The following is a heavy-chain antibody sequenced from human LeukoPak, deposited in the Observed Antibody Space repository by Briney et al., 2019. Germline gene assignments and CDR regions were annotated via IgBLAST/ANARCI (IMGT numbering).Heavy chain of an antibody. CDR3: AKVHYYDSSGPDY. Sequence: GASVKVSCKVSGYTLTELSMHWVRQAPGQGLEWMGRIIPILGIANYAQKFQGRVTITADKSTSTAYMELSSLRSEDTAVYYCAKVHYYDSSGPDYWGQGTLVTVSS. J-gene: IGHJ4*02. V-gene: IGHV1-69*02. CDR1: GYTLTELS. CDR2: IIPILGIA. D-gene: IGHD3-22*01.